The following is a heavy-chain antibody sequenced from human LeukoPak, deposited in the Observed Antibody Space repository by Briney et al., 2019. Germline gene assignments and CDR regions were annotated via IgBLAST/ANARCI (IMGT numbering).Heavy chain of an antibody. J-gene: IGHJ5*02. CDR2: IYTSGST. V-gene: IGHV4-61*02. CDR3: ARVTIFGVAADWFDP. Sequence: SETLSLTCTVSGGSISSGSYYWSWIRQPAGKGLEWIGRIYTSGSTNYNPSLKSRVTISVDTSKNQFPLKLSSVTAADTAVYYCARVTIFGVAADWFDPWGQGTLVTVSS. CDR1: GGSISSGSYY. D-gene: IGHD3-3*01.